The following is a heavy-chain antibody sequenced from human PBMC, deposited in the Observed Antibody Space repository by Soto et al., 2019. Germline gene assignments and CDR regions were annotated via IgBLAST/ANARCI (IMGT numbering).Heavy chain of an antibody. V-gene: IGHV3-23*01. CDR3: EKVPYSSRFDY. CDR1: GFTFSSYA. CDR2: ISGSGGST. Sequence: XGFLRISGAASGFTFSSYAMSWVRQAPGKGLEWVSAISGSGGSTYYADSVKGRFTISRDNSKNTLYLQMNSLRAEDTAVYYCEKVPYSSRFDYWGQGTLVTVSS. D-gene: IGHD6-13*01. J-gene: IGHJ4*02.